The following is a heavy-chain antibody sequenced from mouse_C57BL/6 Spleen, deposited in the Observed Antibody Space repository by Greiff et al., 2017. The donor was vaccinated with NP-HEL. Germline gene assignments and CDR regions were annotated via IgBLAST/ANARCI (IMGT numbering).Heavy chain of an antibody. CDR1: GFTFSSYA. Sequence: DVHLVESGGGLVKPGGSLKLSCAASGFTFSSYAMSWVRQTPEKRLEWVATISDGGSYTYYPDNVKGRFTISRDNAKNNLYLQMSHLKSEDTAMYYCARDTTVVATRGYAMDYWGQGTSVTVSS. V-gene: IGHV5-4*01. CDR2: ISDGGSYT. CDR3: ARDTTVVATRGYAMDY. D-gene: IGHD1-1*01. J-gene: IGHJ4*01.